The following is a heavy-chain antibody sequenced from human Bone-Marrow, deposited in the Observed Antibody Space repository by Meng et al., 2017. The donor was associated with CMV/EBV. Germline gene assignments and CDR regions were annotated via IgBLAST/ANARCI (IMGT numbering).Heavy chain of an antibody. CDR1: GFTFSSYS. Sequence: GESLKISCAASGFTFSSYSMNWVRQAPGKGLEWVSSISSSSSYIYYADSVKGRFTISRDNSKNTLYLQMNSLRAEDTAVYYCAKGEGYCTNGVCYTGGQVDCWGQGPLVNVYS. J-gene: IGHJ4*02. CDR2: ISSSSSYI. D-gene: IGHD2-8*01. V-gene: IGHV3-21*01. CDR3: AKGEGYCTNGVCYTGGQVDC.